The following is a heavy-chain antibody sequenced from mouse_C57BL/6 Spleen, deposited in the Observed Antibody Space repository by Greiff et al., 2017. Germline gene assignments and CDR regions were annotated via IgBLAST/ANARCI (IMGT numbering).Heavy chain of an antibody. D-gene: IGHD1-1*01. CDR3: TTIYYGSSYYETCAY. J-gene: IGHJ3*01. CDR1: GFNIKDDY. CDR2: IDPENGDT. V-gene: IGHV14-4*01. Sequence: VQLQQSGAELVRPGASVKLSCTASGFNIKDDYMHWVKQRPEQGLEWIGWIDPENGDTEYASKFQGKATITADTSANTAYLQLSSLTSEDPAVYYCTTIYYGSSYYETCAYWGQGTLVTVSA.